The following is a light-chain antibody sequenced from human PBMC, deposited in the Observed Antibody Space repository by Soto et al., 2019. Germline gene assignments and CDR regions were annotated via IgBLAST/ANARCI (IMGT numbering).Light chain of an antibody. Sequence: EIVMTQSPATRSLSPGERATLSCGASQSVSSNLAWYQQKPGQAPRLLIYDASNRATGILARFSGSGSGTDFTLTISSLEPEDFAVYYCQQRSNWPRTWTFGQGTKVDIK. CDR3: QQRSNWPRTWT. V-gene: IGKV3-11*01. J-gene: IGKJ1*01. CDR1: QSVSSN. CDR2: DAS.